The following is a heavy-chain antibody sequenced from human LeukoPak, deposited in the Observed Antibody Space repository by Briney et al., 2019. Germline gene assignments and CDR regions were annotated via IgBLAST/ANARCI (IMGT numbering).Heavy chain of an antibody. D-gene: IGHD6-19*01. V-gene: IGHV3-21*01. CDR1: GITFSSYS. J-gene: IGHJ5*02. Sequence: GGPLRLSCAASGITFSSYSMNWVRQAPGKGLEWVSSISSSSSYIYYADSVKGRFTISRDNAKNSLYLQMNSLRAEDTAVYYCARRGIAVAENWFDPWGQGTLVTVSS. CDR2: ISSSSSYI. CDR3: ARRGIAVAENWFDP.